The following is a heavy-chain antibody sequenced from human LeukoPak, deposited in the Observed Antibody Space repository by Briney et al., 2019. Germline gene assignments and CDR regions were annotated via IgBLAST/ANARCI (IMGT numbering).Heavy chain of an antibody. Sequence: SETLSLTCTVSGGSISSYYRSWIRQPPGKGLEWIGYIYYSGSTNYNPSLKSRVTISVDTSKNQFSLKLSSVTAADTAVYYCARHVPADYYDSSGYFSYGMDVWGQGTTVTVSS. J-gene: IGHJ6*01. CDR3: ARHVPADYYDSSGYFSYGMDV. D-gene: IGHD3-22*01. CDR1: GGSISSYY. V-gene: IGHV4-59*08. CDR2: IYYSGST.